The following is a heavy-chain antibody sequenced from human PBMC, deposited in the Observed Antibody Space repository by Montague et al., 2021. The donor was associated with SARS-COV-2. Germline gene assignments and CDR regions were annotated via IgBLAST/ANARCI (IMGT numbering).Heavy chain of an antibody. Sequence: TLSLTCTVSGGSISSSSYYWGWIRQPPGKGLEWIGYIYYSGSTYYNPSLKSGVTISVDTSKNQFSLKLSSVTAADTAVYYCAGEIVVVTQTYHYGMDVWGQGTTVTVSS. D-gene: IGHD3-22*01. J-gene: IGHJ6*02. CDR2: IYYSGST. V-gene: IGHV4-39*07. CDR3: AGEIVVVTQTYHYGMDV. CDR1: GGSISSSSYY.